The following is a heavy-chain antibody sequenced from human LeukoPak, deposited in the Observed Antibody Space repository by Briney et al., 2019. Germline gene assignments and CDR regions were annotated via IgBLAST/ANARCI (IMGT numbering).Heavy chain of an antibody. CDR3: AKSPIPGIAVTGRYFDY. V-gene: IGHV3-23*01. CDR1: GFTFSSYA. CDR2: ISGSGGTT. J-gene: IGHJ4*02. Sequence: GGSLRLSCAASGFTFSSYAMSWVRQAPWKGLEWVSGISGSGGTTYYADSVKGPFTISRDNSKNTLYLQMNSLRAEDTAVYYCAKSPIPGIAVTGRYFDYWGQGTLVTVSS. D-gene: IGHD6-19*01.